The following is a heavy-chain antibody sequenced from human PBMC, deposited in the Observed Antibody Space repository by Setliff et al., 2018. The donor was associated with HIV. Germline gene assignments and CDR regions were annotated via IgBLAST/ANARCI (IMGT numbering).Heavy chain of an antibody. CDR2: IYSSGSP. CDR1: GGSISSSNYY. V-gene: IGHV4-39*01. J-gene: IGHJ6*03. CDR3: ARHRDPPGSRWIFYYYYMDL. D-gene: IGHD6-13*01. Sequence: SETLSLTCTVSGGSISSSNYYWGWIRQPPGKGLEWIGSIYSSGSPSYNPSLSSRLTISVDTSKNHVSLRLTSVTAADTGVYYCARHRDPPGSRWIFYYYYMDLWGGGTTVTVSS.